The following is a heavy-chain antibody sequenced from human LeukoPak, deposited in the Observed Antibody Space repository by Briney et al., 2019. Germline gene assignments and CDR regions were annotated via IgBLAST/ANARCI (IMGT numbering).Heavy chain of an antibody. V-gene: IGHV3-30*04. Sequence: GGPLRLSCAASGFTFSSYAMHWVRQAPGKGLEWVAVISYDGSNKYYADSVKGRFTISRDNSKNTLYLQMNSLRAEDTAVYYCARGGYYGPGRYYFDSWGQGTLVTVSS. J-gene: IGHJ4*02. CDR3: ARGGYYGPGRYYFDS. CDR1: GFTFSSYA. D-gene: IGHD3-3*01. CDR2: ISYDGSNK.